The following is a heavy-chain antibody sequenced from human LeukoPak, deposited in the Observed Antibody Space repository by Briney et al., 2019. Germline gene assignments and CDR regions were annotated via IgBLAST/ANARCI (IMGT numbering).Heavy chain of an antibody. J-gene: IGHJ6*03. V-gene: IGHV3-30*02. CDR3: AKDCGYSYGYAHEVGHYYYMDV. Sequence: PGGSLRLSCAASGFTFSSYGMHWVRQAPGKGLEWVAFIRYDGSNKYYADSVKGRFTISRDNSKNTLYLQMNSLRAEDTAVYYCAKDCGYSYGYAHEVGHYYYMDVWGKGTTVTISS. D-gene: IGHD5-18*01. CDR1: GFTFSSYG. CDR2: IRYDGSNK.